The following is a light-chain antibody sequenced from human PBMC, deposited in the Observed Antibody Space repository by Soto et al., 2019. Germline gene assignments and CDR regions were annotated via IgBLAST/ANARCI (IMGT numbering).Light chain of an antibody. CDR2: AAS. J-gene: IGKJ2*01. V-gene: IGKV3-20*01. Sequence: EIVLTQSPGTLSLSPGVRATLSCRASQYMTRTYIAWYQQKPGQAPRLLIYAASNRATGIPDKFSGSGSGTDYRLTITRLEPEDAAVYYCHQYDKAPQTFGQGTKVEIK. CDR1: QYMTRTY. CDR3: HQYDKAPQT.